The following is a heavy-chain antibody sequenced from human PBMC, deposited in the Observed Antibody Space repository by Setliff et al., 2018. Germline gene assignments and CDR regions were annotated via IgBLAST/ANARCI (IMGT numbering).Heavy chain of an antibody. CDR1: GYMFTDYG. V-gene: IGHV1-18*01. CDR3: ARSIALFGVDVVSCYFDH. J-gene: IGHJ4*02. Sequence: GASVKVSCKASGYMFTDYGMTWVRQAPGQGLEWMGWISGHTGNTYYAHRFQGRVTMTTDTSTSTAYMDLRSLRSDDTAVYYCARSIALFGVDVVSCYFDHWGQGTLVTVSS. CDR2: ISGHTGNT. D-gene: IGHD3-3*01.